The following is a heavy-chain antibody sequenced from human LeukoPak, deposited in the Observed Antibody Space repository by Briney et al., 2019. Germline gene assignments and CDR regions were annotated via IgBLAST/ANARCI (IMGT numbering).Heavy chain of an antibody. D-gene: IGHD3-10*01. J-gene: IGHJ4*02. Sequence: SETLSLTCTVSGYSISSGYYWGWIRQPPGKGLEWIGSIYHSGSTYYNPSLKSRVTISVDTSKNQFSLKLSSVAAADTAVYYCARVGRLWFGESIDYWGQGTLVTVSS. CDR1: GYSISSGYY. CDR2: IYHSGST. CDR3: ARVGRLWFGESIDY. V-gene: IGHV4-38-2*02.